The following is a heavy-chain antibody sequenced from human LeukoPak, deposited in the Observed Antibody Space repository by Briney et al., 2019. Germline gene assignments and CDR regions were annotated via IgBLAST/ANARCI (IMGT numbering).Heavy chain of an antibody. J-gene: IGHJ4*02. CDR3: ARNTYYYDNSAGTFDS. Sequence: ASVKVSCKASGYTFTGYYMHWVRQAPGQGLEWMGWINPNSGGTNYAQKFQGRVTMTRDTSISTAYMELSRLRSDDTAVYYCARNTYYYDNSAGTFDSWGQGTLVTVSS. CDR2: INPNSGGT. D-gene: IGHD3-22*01. V-gene: IGHV1-2*02. CDR1: GYTFTGYY.